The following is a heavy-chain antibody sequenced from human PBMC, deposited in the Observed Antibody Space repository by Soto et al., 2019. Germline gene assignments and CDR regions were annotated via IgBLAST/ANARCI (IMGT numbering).Heavy chain of an antibody. J-gene: IGHJ4*02. D-gene: IGHD3-10*01. V-gene: IGHV3-30-3*01. Sequence: QVQLVESGGGVVQPGRSLRLSCAASGFTFSSYAMHWVRQAPGKGLEWVAGTSYDGSNKYYADSVKGRFTISSDNSMNTLYLQMKSLRAEDTAVYYCAREVVVSGNYFSFPEYWGQGTLVTVSS. CDR1: GFTFSSYA. CDR2: TSYDGSNK. CDR3: AREVVVSGNYFSFPEY.